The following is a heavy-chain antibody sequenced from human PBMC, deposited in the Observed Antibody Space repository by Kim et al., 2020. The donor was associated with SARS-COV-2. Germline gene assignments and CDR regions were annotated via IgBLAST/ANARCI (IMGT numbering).Heavy chain of an antibody. Sequence: GGSLRLSCAASAFTLSSYWMHWVRQAPGKGLVWVSGINSDGIITRYADSVKGRFTISRDNAKNTLYLQMNSLRVEDTAVYYCVRDPLGFCSGGGRHGGGLDVWGQGTTVTVSS. J-gene: IGHJ6*02. CDR1: AFTLSSYW. D-gene: IGHD2-15*01. CDR3: VRDPLGFCSGGGRHGGGLDV. CDR2: INSDGIIT. V-gene: IGHV3-74*01.